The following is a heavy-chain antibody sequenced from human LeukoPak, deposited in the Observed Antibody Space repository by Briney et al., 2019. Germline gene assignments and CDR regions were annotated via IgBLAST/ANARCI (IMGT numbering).Heavy chain of an antibody. Sequence: GGSLRLSCSASRFTFSSYTMNWVRQAPGKGLEWVSYISSSSRYISYADSVKGRFTISRDNAKNSLYLQMNSLRAEDTALYYCTRSRGIEAAFDYWGQGTLVTVSS. V-gene: IGHV3-21*01. CDR2: ISSSSRYI. CDR3: TRSRGIEAAFDY. J-gene: IGHJ4*02. CDR1: RFTFSSYT. D-gene: IGHD6-13*01.